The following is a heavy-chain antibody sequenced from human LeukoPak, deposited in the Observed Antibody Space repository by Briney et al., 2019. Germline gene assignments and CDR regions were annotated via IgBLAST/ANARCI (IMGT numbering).Heavy chain of an antibody. J-gene: IGHJ4*02. CDR1: GGSISSYY. D-gene: IGHD4-17*01. CDR2: IYYSGST. V-gene: IGHV4-59*01. Sequence: SETLSLTCTVSGGSISSYYWSWIRQPPGKGLEWIGYIYYSGSTNYNPSLKSRVTISVDTSKNQFSLKLSSVTAADTAMYYCARSDYGDHLNYWGQGTLVTVSS. CDR3: ARSDYGDHLNY.